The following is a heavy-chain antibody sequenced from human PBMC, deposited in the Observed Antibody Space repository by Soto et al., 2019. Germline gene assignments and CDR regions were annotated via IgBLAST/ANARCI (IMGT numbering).Heavy chain of an antibody. D-gene: IGHD2-15*01. J-gene: IGHJ4*02. V-gene: IGHV4-59*01. Sequence: QVQLQESGPGLVKPSETLSLTCTVSGVSITSYKWSWIRQSPGRGLVWIAYMYGSGSSSYNTPLKRRATTSMDTFRNQYSLQLTSATAAVTAVYYCAREWSAFDYWGQGILVTVSS. CDR3: AREWSAFDY. CDR1: GVSITSYK. CDR2: MYGSGSS.